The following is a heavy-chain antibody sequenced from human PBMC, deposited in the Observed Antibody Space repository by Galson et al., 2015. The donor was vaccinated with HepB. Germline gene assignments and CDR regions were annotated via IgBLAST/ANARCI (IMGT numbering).Heavy chain of an antibody. V-gene: IGHV1-69*13. D-gene: IGHD4-17*01. CDR2: IIPIFGTA. J-gene: IGHJ3*02. Sequence: SVKVSCKASGGTFSSYAISWVRQAPGQGLEWMGGIIPIFGTANYAQKFQGRVTITADESTSTAYMEMSSLRSEDTAVYYCARDRPWAYGDYAAFDIWSQGTMVTVSS. CDR3: ARDRPWAYGDYAAFDI. CDR1: GGTFSSYA.